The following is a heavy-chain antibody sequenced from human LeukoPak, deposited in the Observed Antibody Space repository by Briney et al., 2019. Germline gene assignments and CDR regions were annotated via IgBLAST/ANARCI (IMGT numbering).Heavy chain of an antibody. V-gene: IGHV3-33*01. Sequence: GGSLRLSCAASGFTFSSYGMHWVRQAPGKGLEWVAVIWYDGSNKYYADSVKGRFTISRDNSKNTLYLQMNSLRAEDTAVYYCARATVTTLGYFQHWGQGTLVTVSS. CDR3: ARATVTTLGYFQH. D-gene: IGHD4-17*01. J-gene: IGHJ1*01. CDR2: IWYDGSNK. CDR1: GFTFSSYG.